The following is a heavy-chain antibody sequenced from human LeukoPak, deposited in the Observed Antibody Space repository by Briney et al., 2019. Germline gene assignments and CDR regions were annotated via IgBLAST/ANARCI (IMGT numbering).Heavy chain of an antibody. J-gene: IGHJ4*02. CDR3: ASSLYYYGSGSYFT. CDR1: GGSISSGGYS. CDR2: IYHSGST. D-gene: IGHD3-10*01. Sequence: PSETLSLTCAVSGGSISSGGYSWSWIRQPPGKGLEWIGYIYHSGSTYYNPSLKSRVTISVDRSKNQFSLKLSSVAAADTAVYYCASSLYYYGSGSYFTWGQGTLVTVSS. V-gene: IGHV4-30-2*01.